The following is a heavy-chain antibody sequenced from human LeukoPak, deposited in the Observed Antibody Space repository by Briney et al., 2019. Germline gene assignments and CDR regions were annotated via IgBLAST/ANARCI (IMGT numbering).Heavy chain of an antibody. D-gene: IGHD6-19*01. CDR3: ASTSGWYEPIDY. CDR1: GFIFSTYG. CDR2: IWYDGSNK. J-gene: IGHJ4*02. V-gene: IGHV3-33*08. Sequence: PGGSLRLSCAASGFIFSTYGFHWVRQAPGKGLEWVAVIWYDGSNKYYADSVKGRFTISRDNSKNTLYLQMNSLRAEDTAVYYCASTSGWYEPIDYWGQGTLVTVSS.